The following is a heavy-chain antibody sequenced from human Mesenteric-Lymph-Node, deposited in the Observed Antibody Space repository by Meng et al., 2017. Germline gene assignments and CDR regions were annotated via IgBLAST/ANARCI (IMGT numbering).Heavy chain of an antibody. D-gene: IGHD3-3*01. CDR2: IRSKAYGGTT. J-gene: IGHJ4*02. CDR1: GFTFGDYA. V-gene: IGHV3-49*04. Sequence: GESLKISCTASGFTFGDYAMSWVRQAPGKGLEWVGFIRSKAYGGTTEYAASVKGRFTISRDDSKSIAYLQMNSLKTEDTAVYYFTRAILRFLEWSSDYWGQGTLVTVSS. CDR3: TRAILRFLEWSSDY.